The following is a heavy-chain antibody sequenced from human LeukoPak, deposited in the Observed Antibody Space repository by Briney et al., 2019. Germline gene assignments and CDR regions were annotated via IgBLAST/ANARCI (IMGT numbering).Heavy chain of an antibody. J-gene: IGHJ5*02. CDR2: ISSSGSTI. D-gene: IGHD3-22*01. V-gene: IGHV3-48*04. CDR3: ARDGYYDSSGYGPP. Sequence: GRSLRLSCAASGFTFSSYGMHWIRQAPGKGLEWVSYISSSGSTIYYADSVKGRFTISRDNAKNSLYLQMNSLRAEDTAVYYCARDGYYDSSGYGPPWGQGTLVTVSS. CDR1: GFTFSSYG.